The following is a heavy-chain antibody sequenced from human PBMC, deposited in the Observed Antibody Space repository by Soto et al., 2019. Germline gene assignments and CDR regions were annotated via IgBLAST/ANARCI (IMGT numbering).Heavy chain of an antibody. Sequence: ASVKVSCKASGYTFTSYDINWVRQAPGQGLEWMGWISAYNGNTNYAQKLQGRVTMTTDTSTSTAYMELRSLRSDDTAVYYCARDISAFSSSAHQWGQGTLVTVSS. V-gene: IGHV1-18*01. D-gene: IGHD6-19*01. CDR3: ARDISAFSSSAHQ. J-gene: IGHJ4*02. CDR1: GYTFTSYD. CDR2: ISAYNGNT.